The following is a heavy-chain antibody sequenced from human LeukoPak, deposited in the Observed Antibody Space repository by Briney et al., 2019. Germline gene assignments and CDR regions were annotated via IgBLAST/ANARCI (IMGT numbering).Heavy chain of an antibody. D-gene: IGHD3-3*01. V-gene: IGHV3-30*02. Sequence: PGGSLRLSCAASGFTFSSYGMHWVRQAPGKGLEWVAFIRYDGSNKYYADSVKGRFTISRDNSKNTLYLQMNSLRAEDTAVYYCAKAPDFWSGYPTYFDYWGQGTLVTVSS. CDR3: AKAPDFWSGYPTYFDY. CDR2: IRYDGSNK. J-gene: IGHJ4*02. CDR1: GFTFSSYG.